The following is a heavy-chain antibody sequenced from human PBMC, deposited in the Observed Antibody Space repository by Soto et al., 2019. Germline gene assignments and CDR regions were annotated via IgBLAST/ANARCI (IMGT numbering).Heavy chain of an antibody. CDR1: GGAINSHY. D-gene: IGHD3-16*01. CDR2: IYSSGFT. Sequence: SETLSLTCTVSGGAINSHYWSWIRQPPGKRLEWLGYIYSSGFTTYNPSLKGRLTISVDTSKNQFSLRLSSVTAADTAVYYCARDARQPRDGGYYYYAMDVWCQGATVTVSS. J-gene: IGHJ6*02. V-gene: IGHV4-59*11. CDR3: ARDARQPRDGGYYYYAMDV.